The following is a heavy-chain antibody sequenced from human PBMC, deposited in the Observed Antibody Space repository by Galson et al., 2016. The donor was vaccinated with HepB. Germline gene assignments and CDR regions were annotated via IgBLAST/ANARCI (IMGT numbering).Heavy chain of an antibody. J-gene: IGHJ5*02. CDR1: GYTFTGHY. D-gene: IGHD1-1*01. V-gene: IGHV1-2*02. CDR2: TKPKTGGA. Sequence: SVKVSCKASGYTFTGHYIHWVRQAPGQGLEWVGWTKPKTGGANYAQNFQGRLTMTTDTSISTVYMELSGLRPDDTAVYYCARDVRSGRPGNWFDPWGQGTLVTVSS. CDR3: ARDVRSGRPGNWFDP.